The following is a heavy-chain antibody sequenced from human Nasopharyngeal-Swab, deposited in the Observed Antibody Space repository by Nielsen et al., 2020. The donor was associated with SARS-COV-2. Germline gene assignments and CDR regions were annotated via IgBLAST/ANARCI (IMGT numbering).Heavy chain of an antibody. V-gene: IGHV4-34*01. J-gene: IGHJ4*02. Sequence: SETLSLTCAVYGGSFSGYYWSWIRQPPGKGLEWIGEINHSGSTNYNPSLKSRVTISVDTSKNQFSQKLSSVTAADTAVYYCAIPRGYSYGYSPPRYWGQGTLVTVSS. CDR3: AIPRGYSYGYSPPRY. D-gene: IGHD5-18*01. CDR1: GGSFSGYY. CDR2: INHSGST.